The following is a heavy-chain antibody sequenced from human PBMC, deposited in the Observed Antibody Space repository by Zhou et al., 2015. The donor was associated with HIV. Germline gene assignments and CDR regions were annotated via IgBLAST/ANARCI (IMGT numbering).Heavy chain of an antibody. CDR3: ARDQKSYYYDSSGYYYLY. D-gene: IGHD3-22*01. CDR1: GGTFSSYA. V-gene: IGHV1-69*01. Sequence: QVQLVQSGAEVKKPGSSVKVSCKASGGTFSSYAISWVRQAPGQGLEWMGGIIPIFGTANYAQKFQGRVTITADESTSTAYMELSSLRSEDTAVYYCARDQKSYYYDSSGYYYLYWGQGTLVTVSS. J-gene: IGHJ4*02. CDR2: IIPIFGTA.